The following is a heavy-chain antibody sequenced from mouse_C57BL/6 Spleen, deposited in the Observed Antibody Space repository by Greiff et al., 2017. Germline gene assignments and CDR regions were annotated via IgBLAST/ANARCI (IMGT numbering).Heavy chain of an antibody. CDR2: FYPGSGSI. CDR3: ARHEAHYYGSSWYVDV. CDR1: GYTFTEYT. D-gene: IGHD1-1*01. J-gene: IGHJ1*03. V-gene: IGHV1-62-2*01. Sequence: LQLQQSGAELVKPGASVKLSCKASGYTFTEYTIHWVKQRSGQGREWIGWFYPGSGSIKYNEKFKDKATLTADKSSSTVYMELSRLTSEDSAVYFCARHEAHYYGSSWYVDVWGTGTTVTVSS.